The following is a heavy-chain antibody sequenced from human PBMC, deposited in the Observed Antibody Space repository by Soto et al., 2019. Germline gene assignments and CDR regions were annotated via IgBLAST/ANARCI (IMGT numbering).Heavy chain of an antibody. D-gene: IGHD4-4*01. CDR2: IYYSGST. V-gene: IGHV4-31*03. CDR3: ARGTVATTYFDY. Sequence: PSETLSLTCTVSGGSISSGGYYWSWIRQHPGKGLEWIGYIYYSGSTYYNPSLKSRVTISVDTSKNQFSLKLSSVTAADTAVYYCARGTVATTYFDYWGLGTLVTVSS. CDR1: GGSISSGGYY. J-gene: IGHJ4*02.